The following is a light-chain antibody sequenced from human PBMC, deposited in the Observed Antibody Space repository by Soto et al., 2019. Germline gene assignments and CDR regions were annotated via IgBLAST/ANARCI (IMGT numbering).Light chain of an antibody. Sequence: QSVLTQPASVSGSPGQSITISCTVTSTDVGTYNYVSWYQQHPGKAPKPMIYEVTNRPSGVSIRFSGSKSGNTASLTISGLQAEDEADYYCTSYTSSVTLRYVFGTGTNLTVL. J-gene: IGLJ1*01. CDR2: EVT. V-gene: IGLV2-14*01. CDR3: TSYTSSVTLRYV. CDR1: STDVGTYNY.